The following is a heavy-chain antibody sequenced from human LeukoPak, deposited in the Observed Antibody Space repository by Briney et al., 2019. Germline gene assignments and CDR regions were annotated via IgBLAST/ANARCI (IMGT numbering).Heavy chain of an antibody. D-gene: IGHD2-2*01. CDR1: GGSISSSSYY. CDR3: ARLGSRAYCNSTSCSDF. Sequence: SETLSLTCTDSGGSISSSSYYWGWIRQPPGRGLEWIGSIYYSGSTYYNPSLRSRVTISVDKSKNPFSLKLSSVTAAVTAVDYCARLGSRAYCNSTSCSDFGRQGTRVTVSA. J-gene: IGHJ4*02. CDR2: IYYSGST. V-gene: IGHV4-39*01.